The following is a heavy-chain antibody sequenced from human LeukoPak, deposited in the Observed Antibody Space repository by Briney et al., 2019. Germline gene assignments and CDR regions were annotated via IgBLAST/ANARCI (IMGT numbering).Heavy chain of an antibody. CDR2: MNPNSGNT. D-gene: IGHD6-13*01. J-gene: IGHJ4*02. CDR3: AREGGKEQQLPTY. V-gene: IGHV1-8*01. Sequence: ASVKVSCKASGYTFTSYDINWVRQATGQGLEWMGWMNPNSGNTGYAQKFQGRVTMTRNTSISTAYMELRSLRSDDTAVYYCAREGGKEQQLPTYWGQGTLVTVSS. CDR1: GYTFTSYD.